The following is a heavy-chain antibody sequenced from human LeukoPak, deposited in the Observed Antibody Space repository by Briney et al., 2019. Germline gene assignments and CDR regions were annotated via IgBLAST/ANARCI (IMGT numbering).Heavy chain of an antibody. D-gene: IGHD3-10*01. CDR2: ISWNSNTI. CDR1: GFTFDDYA. Sequence: PGGSLRLSCAASGFTFDDYAMHWVRQAPEKGLEWVSGISWNSNTIGYVDSVKGRFTISRDNAKNSLYLQMNSLRAEDTAVYYCATHELKEAFDIWGQGTMVTVSS. J-gene: IGHJ3*02. CDR3: ATHELKEAFDI. V-gene: IGHV3-9*01.